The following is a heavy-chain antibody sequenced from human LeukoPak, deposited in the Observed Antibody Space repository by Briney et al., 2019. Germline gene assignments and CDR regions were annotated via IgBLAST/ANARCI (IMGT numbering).Heavy chain of an antibody. CDR2: INHNGNVN. CDR1: GFTFSIYA. V-gene: IGHV3-7*04. CDR3: ARGGGLDV. Sequence: GGSLRLSCAASGFTFSIYAMNWARQAPGKGLEWVASINHNGNVNYYVDSVKGRFTISRDNAKNSLYLQMSNLRAEDTAVYFCARGGGLDVWGQGATVTVSS. J-gene: IGHJ6*02.